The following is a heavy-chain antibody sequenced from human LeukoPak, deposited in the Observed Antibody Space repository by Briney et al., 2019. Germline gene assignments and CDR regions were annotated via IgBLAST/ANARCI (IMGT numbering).Heavy chain of an antibody. V-gene: IGHV4-61*02. D-gene: IGHD4-17*01. CDR2: IYTSGST. Sequence: SQTLSLTCTVSGGSFSSGSYYWSWTRQPAGKGLEWIGRIYTSGSTNYNPSLKSRVTISVDTSKNQFSLKLSSVTAADTAVYCCASYGDYVPAFDIWGQGTMVTVSS. CDR1: GGSFSSGSYY. CDR3: ASYGDYVPAFDI. J-gene: IGHJ3*02.